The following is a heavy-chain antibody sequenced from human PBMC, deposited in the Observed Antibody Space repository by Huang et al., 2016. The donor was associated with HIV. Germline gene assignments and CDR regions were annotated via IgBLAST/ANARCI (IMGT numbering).Heavy chain of an antibody. CDR2: IYYSGST. D-gene: IGHD3-10*01. Sequence: QLQLQESGPGLVKPSETLSLTCTVSGGSIRSDNYYWGWFRQPPGKGLEWMGSIYYSGSTYYNPSLKGRVTITVDTSKNQFSLKMRSVTAADTAVYYCARLPGSITMIRGVITDPYWGQGTLVTVSS. V-gene: IGHV4-39*01. J-gene: IGHJ4*02. CDR3: ARLPGSITMIRGVITDPY. CDR1: GGSIRSDNYY.